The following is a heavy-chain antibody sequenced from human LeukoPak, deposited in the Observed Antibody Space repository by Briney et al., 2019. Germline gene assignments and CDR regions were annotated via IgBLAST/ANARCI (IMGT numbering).Heavy chain of an antibody. CDR2: IIPIFGTA. CDR1: GGTFSSYA. CDR3: ARVAMVRGVITPVKNGAFDI. Sequence: GASVKVSCKASGGTFSSYAISWVRQAPGQGLEWMGGIIPIFGTANYARKFQGRVTITADESTSTAYMELSSLRSEDTAVYYCARVAMVRGVITPVKNGAFDIWGQGTMVTVSS. J-gene: IGHJ3*02. D-gene: IGHD3-10*01. V-gene: IGHV1-69*13.